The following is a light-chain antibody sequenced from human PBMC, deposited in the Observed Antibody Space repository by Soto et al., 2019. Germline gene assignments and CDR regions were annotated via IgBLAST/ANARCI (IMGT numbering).Light chain of an antibody. CDR2: DAS. J-gene: IGKJ3*01. V-gene: IGKV1-33*01. CDR1: QDISNY. Sequence: DIQMTPSPSSLSASVRDRVTITCQASQDISNYLNWYQQKPGKAPKLLICDASNLEPGVPSRFSGSGSGTDFTFTISSLQPEDIATYYCQQYDHLPFTFGPGTKVDIK. CDR3: QQYDHLPFT.